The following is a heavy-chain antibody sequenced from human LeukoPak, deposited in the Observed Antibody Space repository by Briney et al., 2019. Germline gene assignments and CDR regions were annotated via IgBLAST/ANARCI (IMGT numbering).Heavy chain of an antibody. CDR2: IIPIFGTA. CDR3: ARAPFQYYDFWSAPPDH. CDR1: GGTFSGYA. V-gene: IGHV1-69*13. Sequence: VASVKVSFKASGGTFSGYAISWVRQAPGQGLEWMGGIIPIFGTANYAQKFQGRVTITADESTSTAYMELSSLRSDDTAVYYCARAPFQYYDFWSAPPDHWGQGTLVTVSS. J-gene: IGHJ4*02. D-gene: IGHD3-3*01.